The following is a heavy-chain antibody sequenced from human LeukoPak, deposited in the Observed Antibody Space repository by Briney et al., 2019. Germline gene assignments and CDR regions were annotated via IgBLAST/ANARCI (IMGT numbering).Heavy chain of an antibody. J-gene: IGHJ4*02. CDR2: INPSGGST. V-gene: IGHV1-46*01. Sequence: ASVKVSCKASGYTFTSCYMHWVRQAPGQGLEWMGIINPSGGSTSYAQKFQGRVTMTRDTSTSTVYMELSSLRSEDTAVFYCARGGSLAAAPHRYYFDYWGQGTPVTVSS. CDR1: GYTFTSCY. D-gene: IGHD6-19*01. CDR3: ARGGSLAAAPHRYYFDY.